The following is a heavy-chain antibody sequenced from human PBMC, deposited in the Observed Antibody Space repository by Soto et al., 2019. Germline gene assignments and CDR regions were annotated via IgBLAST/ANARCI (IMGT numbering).Heavy chain of an antibody. J-gene: IGHJ4*02. V-gene: IGHV3-74*01. CDR2: INGDGTGT. CDR3: GRGASGSYRLDY. Sequence: EVQLVESGGGLVQPGGSLRLSCAASGFTFSNYWMHWVRQAPGKGLVWVSRINGDGTGTNYADSVKGQFTISRDTAKNTLYLQMNSLRAEDTAVYYCGRGASGSYRLDYWGQGTLVTVSS. D-gene: IGHD3-10*01. CDR1: GFTFSNYW.